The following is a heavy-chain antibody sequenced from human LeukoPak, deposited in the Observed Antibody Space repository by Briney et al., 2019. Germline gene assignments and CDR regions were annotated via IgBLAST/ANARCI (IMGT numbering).Heavy chain of an antibody. V-gene: IGHV1-2*02. CDR1: GYTFTDGY. Sequence: GGLVRVSFTASGYTFTDGYIHGGGQAPGQGGEGMGWINPNSGDTNYTQKFQGTVTITRDPSISTAYIELSRLKSDDTAVYYCASHLHCGYDLWGRGTLVPVSS. D-gene: IGHD2-21*01. CDR3: ASHLHCGYDL. CDR2: INPNSGDT. J-gene: IGHJ2*01.